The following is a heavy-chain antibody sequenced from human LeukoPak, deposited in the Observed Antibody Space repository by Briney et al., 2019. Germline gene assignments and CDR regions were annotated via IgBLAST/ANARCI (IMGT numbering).Heavy chain of an antibody. D-gene: IGHD3-3*01. CDR2: ISSSSSYI. Sequence: PGGSLRLSCAASGFTFSSYSMNWVRQAPGKGLEWVSSISSSSSYIYYADSVKGRFTISRDNAKNSLYLQMNSLRAEDTAVYYCAREGYYDFWSGYIFEGDYWGQGTLVTVPS. V-gene: IGHV3-21*01. CDR1: GFTFSSYS. J-gene: IGHJ4*02. CDR3: AREGYYDFWSGYIFEGDY.